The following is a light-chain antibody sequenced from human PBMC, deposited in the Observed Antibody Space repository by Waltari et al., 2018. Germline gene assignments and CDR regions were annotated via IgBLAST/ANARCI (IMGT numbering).Light chain of an antibody. CDR1: QSISSY. J-gene: IGKJ5*01. Sequence: DIQMTQSPSSLSASVGDRVTITCRASQSISSYLNWYQQKPGKAPKLLIYAASSLQSGVPSRFSGSGSGTDFTLTISSLESEDFAVYYCHQRSNWPITFGQGTRLEIK. V-gene: IGKV1-39*01. CDR2: AAS. CDR3: HQRSNWPIT.